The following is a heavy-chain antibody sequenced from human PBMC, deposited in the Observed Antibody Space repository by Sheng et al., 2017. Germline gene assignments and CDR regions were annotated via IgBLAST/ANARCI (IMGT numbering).Heavy chain of an antibody. D-gene: IGHD2-2*01. CDR1: GYTFTGYY. Sequence: QVQLVQSGAEMKKPGASVKVSCKASGYTFTGYYMHWVRQAPGQGLEWMGRINPNSGGTNYAQKFQGRVTMTRDTSISTAYMELSRLRSDDTAVYYCARVDVVVPAAPFDYWGQGTLVTVSS. CDR2: INPNSGGT. CDR3: ARVDVVVPAAPFDY. J-gene: IGHJ4*02. V-gene: IGHV1-2*06.